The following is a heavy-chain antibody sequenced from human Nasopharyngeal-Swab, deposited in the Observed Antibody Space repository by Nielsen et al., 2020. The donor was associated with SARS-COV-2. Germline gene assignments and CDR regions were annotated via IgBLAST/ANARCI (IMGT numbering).Heavy chain of an antibody. D-gene: IGHD5-18*01. J-gene: IGHJ4*02. Sequence: GESLRLSCSPSGLTFSTHDMTWVRQVPGKGREWVATIGDSDTGTYYADSVKGRFTVSRVNSWKTVYLRINSLRAEDTAVYYCAKESRFGYTGGYYFDYWGQGTLVIVSS. CDR2: IGDSDTGT. V-gene: IGHV3-23*01. CDR3: AKESRFGYTGGYYFDY. CDR1: GLTFSTHD.